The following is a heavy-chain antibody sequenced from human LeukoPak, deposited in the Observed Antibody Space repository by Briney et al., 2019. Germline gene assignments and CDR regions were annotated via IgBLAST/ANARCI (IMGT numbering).Heavy chain of an antibody. CDR1: GGSFSGYY. V-gene: IGHV4-34*01. CDR2: INHSGST. CDR3: ARGDRRPSGSYYY. Sequence: SETLSLTCAVYGGSFSGYYWSWIRQPPGKGLEWIGEINHSGSTNYNPSLKSRVTISVDTSKNQFSLKLSSVTAADTAVYYCARGDRRPSGSYYYWGQGTLATVSS. D-gene: IGHD1-26*01. J-gene: IGHJ4*02.